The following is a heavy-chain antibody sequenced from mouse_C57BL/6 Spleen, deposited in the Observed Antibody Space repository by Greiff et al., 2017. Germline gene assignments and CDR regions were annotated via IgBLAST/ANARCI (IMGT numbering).Heavy chain of an antibody. CDR1: GFSLTSYA. Sequence: VKVVESGPGLVAPSQSLSITCTVSGFSLTSYAISWVRQPPGKGLEWLGVIWTGGGTNYNSALKSRLSISKDNSKSQVFLKMNSLQTDDTARYYCARNSYDYDEGAWFAYWGQGTLVTVSA. J-gene: IGHJ3*01. CDR2: IWTGGGT. V-gene: IGHV2-9-1*01. CDR3: ARNSYDYDEGAWFAY. D-gene: IGHD2-4*01.